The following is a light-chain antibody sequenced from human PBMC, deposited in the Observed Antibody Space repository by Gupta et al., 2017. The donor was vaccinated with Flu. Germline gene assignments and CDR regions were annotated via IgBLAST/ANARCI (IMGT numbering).Light chain of an antibody. Sequence: VTISCSGSSSNIGSNTVNWYQHLPGTTPNLLIYSNNQRPSGGPDRFSGSKSGTSASLAISGLQAEEEAEYYCEAWEDSRNGFYVFGTGTKVTVL. V-gene: IGLV1-44*01. CDR1: SSNIGSNT. CDR3: EAWEDSRNGFYV. CDR2: SNN. J-gene: IGLJ1*01.